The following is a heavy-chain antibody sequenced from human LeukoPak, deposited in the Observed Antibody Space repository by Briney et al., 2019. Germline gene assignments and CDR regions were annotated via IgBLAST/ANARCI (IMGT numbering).Heavy chain of an antibody. J-gene: IGHJ4*02. CDR3: AKDRYADIFTFNDY. Sequence: GGTLRFSCAASGFTFSTYAMNWLRQAPGKGLEWVSVLSGSDTRTYYADSVNGRFTTSRDNSKNTLYLQMNSLRAEDTAVYYCAKDRYADIFTFNDYWGQGTLVTVSS. V-gene: IGHV3-23*01. CDR2: LSGSDTRT. D-gene: IGHD3-9*01. CDR1: GFTFSTYA.